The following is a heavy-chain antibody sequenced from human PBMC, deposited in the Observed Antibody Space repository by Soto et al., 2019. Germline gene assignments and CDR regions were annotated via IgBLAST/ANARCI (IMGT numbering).Heavy chain of an antibody. J-gene: IGHJ5*02. D-gene: IGHD2-21*02. Sequence: TLSLTCTVSGGPISRGDYYWSWIRQHPGKGLEWIGNIYYSGTTYYNPSLKSRVTITVDTSKNQFSLNLSSVTAADTAVYYCARTEVTATNRFHPWGQGNLVTVSS. CDR3: ARTEVTATNRFHP. V-gene: IGHV4-31*03. CDR2: IYYSGTT. CDR1: GGPISRGDYY.